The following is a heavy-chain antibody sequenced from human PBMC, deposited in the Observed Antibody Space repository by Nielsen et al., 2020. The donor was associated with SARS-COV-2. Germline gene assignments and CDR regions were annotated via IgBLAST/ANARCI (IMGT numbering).Heavy chain of an antibody. Sequence: GESLKISCAASGFTFSSYWMSWVRQAPGKGLEWVANIKQDGSEKYYVDSVKGRFTISRDNAKNSLYLQMNSLRAEDTAVYYCAREESGVTGGMDVWGQGTTVTVSS. CDR1: GFTFSSYW. CDR3: AREESGVTGGMDV. J-gene: IGHJ6*02. V-gene: IGHV3-7*01. D-gene: IGHD4-11*01. CDR2: IKQDGSEK.